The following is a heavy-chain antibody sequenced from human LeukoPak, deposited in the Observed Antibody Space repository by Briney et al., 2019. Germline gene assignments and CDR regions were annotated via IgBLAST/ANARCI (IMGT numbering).Heavy chain of an antibody. CDR2: ISSSGSTI. Sequence: PGGSLRLSCAASGFTFSSYEMNWVRQAPGKGLEWVSYISSSGSTIYYADSVKGRFTISRDNAKNSLYLQMNSLRAEDTAVYYCARVGGRFGEFVFDYWGQGTLVTVSS. CDR3: ARVGGRFGEFVFDY. J-gene: IGHJ4*02. D-gene: IGHD3-10*01. CDR1: GFTFSSYE. V-gene: IGHV3-48*03.